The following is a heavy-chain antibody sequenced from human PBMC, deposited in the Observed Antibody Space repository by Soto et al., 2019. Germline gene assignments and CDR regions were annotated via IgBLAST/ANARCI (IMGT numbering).Heavy chain of an antibody. J-gene: IGHJ6*02. CDR3: ANLLNVAAAGTPHYYGADV. D-gene: IGHD6-13*01. CDR2: ISFDGTKI. V-gene: IGHV3-30-3*01. CDR1: GSPFSVYP. Sequence: QVHLVESGGGGAHPGRSLRLSWAASGSPFSVYPFHWVRQAPGKGLAWVAFISFDGTKIYYADSVKGRFTISRNNSRNTVYLQMTSLRPGDAAVYHCANLLNVAAAGTPHYYGADVWGQGTTVTVS.